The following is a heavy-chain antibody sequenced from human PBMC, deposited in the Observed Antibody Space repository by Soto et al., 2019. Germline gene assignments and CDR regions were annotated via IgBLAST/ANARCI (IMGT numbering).Heavy chain of an antibody. D-gene: IGHD6-13*01. V-gene: IGHV3-23*01. J-gene: IGHJ4*02. CDR3: AKRGSSWSPFDY. CDR1: GFTFSSYA. Sequence: GGSLRLSCAASGFTFSSYAMSWVRRAPGRGLEWVSAISGSGGTTYYADSVKGRFTISRDNSKNTLYLQVNSLRAEDTAVYYCAKRGSSWSPFDYWGQGTQVTVSS. CDR2: ISGSGGTT.